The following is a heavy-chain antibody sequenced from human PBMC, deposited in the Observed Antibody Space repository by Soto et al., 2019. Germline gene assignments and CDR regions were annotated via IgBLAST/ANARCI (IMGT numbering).Heavy chain of an antibody. V-gene: IGHV3-11*01. D-gene: IGHD1-26*01. J-gene: IGHJ6*02. CDR2: IYRGGSTV. CDR3: AKRIVGTTGHAFDV. CDR1: GFTFSDFH. Sequence: QVQLVESGGGLVKPGGSLRLSCAASGFTFSDFHMIWVRQAPGKGLEWISYIYRGGSTVSYADSVQGRFTISRDNAKKSLDLQLDSLRVEDTAVYSCAKRIVGTTGHAFDVWGQGTTVPISS.